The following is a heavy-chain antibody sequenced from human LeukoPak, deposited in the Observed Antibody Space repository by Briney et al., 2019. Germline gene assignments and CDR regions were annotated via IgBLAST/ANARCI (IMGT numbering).Heavy chain of an antibody. CDR3: APGSSALPISGAFFDW. CDR2: INGDGSSA. D-gene: IGHD5-12*01. J-gene: IGHJ4*02. Sequence: GGSLRLSCTASGFTFSTYWMHWVRQAPGKGLVWVSRINGDGSSATYADSVKGRFTISRDNAKNTLYLQMNSLRLDDTAIYYFAPGSSALPISGAFFDWWGQGTLATVSS. V-gene: IGHV3-74*01. CDR1: GFTFSTYW.